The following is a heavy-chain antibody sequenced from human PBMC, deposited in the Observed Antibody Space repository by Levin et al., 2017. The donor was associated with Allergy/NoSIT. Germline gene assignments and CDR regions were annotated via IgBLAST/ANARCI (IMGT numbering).Heavy chain of an antibody. V-gene: IGHV1-18*01. CDR3: ARDLGTGWYDNAFEI. J-gene: IGHJ3*02. Sequence: ASVKVSCKASGYTFRVYGIIWVRQAPGEGLEWLGWISPNNGHAKVSHKVQGRVTMTTDASTTTAYLDIRSLTSDDTAVYYCARDLGTGWYDNAFEIWGQGTLVSVSS. D-gene: IGHD6-19*01. CDR2: ISPNNGHA. CDR1: GYTFRVYG.